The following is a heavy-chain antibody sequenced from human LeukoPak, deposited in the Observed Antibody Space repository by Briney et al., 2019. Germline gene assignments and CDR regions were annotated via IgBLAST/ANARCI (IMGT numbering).Heavy chain of an antibody. CDR2: IKQDGSEK. V-gene: IGHV3-7*01. J-gene: IGHJ4*02. CDR3: AREFYGGSGSYYTHFDY. Sequence: GGSLRLSCAASGFTFSSYWMSWVRQAPGKGLEWVANIKQDGSEKYYVDSVKGRFTISRGNAKNSLYLQMNSLRAEDTAVYYCAREFYGGSGSYYTHFDYWGQGTLVTVSS. CDR1: GFTFSSYW. D-gene: IGHD3-10*01.